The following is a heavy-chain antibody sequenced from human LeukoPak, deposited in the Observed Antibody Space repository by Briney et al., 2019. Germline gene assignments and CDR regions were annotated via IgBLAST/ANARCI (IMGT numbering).Heavy chain of an antibody. CDR2: IKQDGSEK. D-gene: IGHD3-3*01. CDR1: GFTFNNYW. V-gene: IGHV3-7*01. CDR3: ARRYYDFWTGYYNYFGY. Sequence: PGGSLRLSCAASGFTFNNYWMSWVRQAPGKGLEWVANIKQDGSEKYYVGSVKGRFTISRDNAKNSLYLQMNSLRAEDTAVYYCARRYYDFWTGYYNYFGYWGQGTLVTVSS. J-gene: IGHJ4*02.